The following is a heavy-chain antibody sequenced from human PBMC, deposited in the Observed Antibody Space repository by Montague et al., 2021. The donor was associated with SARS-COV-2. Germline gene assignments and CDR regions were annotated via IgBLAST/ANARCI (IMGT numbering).Heavy chain of an antibody. CDR3: AAGQSSSWI. J-gene: IGHJ4*02. CDR1: GFTFSSYW. V-gene: IGHV3-7*01. D-gene: IGHD6-13*01. Sequence: SLRLSCAASGFTFSSYWMSWVRQAPGKGLEWVANIKQDGSEKYYVDSVKGRFTISRDNAQTSLYLQMNSLRVEDTAVYYCAAGQSSSWIWGQGTLVTVSS. CDR2: IKQDGSEK.